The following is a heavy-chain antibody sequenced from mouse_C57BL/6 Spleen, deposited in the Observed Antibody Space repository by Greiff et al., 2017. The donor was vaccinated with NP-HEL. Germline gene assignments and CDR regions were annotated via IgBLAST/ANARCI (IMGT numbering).Heavy chain of an antibody. CDR3: ASIGTYYFDY. V-gene: IGHV1-42*01. CDR2: INPSTGGT. CDR1: GYSFTGYY. Sequence: VQLQQSGPELVKPGASVKISCKASGYSFTGYYMNWVKQSPEKSLEWIGEINPSTGGTTYNQKFKAKATLTVDKSSSTAYMQLKSLTSEDSAVYYCASIGTYYFDYWGQGTTLTVSS. D-gene: IGHD2-14*01. J-gene: IGHJ2*01.